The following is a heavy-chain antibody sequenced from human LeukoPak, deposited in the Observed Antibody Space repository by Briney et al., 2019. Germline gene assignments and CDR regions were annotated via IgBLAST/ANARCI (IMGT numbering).Heavy chain of an antibody. V-gene: IGHV1-2*02. Sequence: GASVKVSCKASGYTFTGYYMHWVRQAPGQGLEWMGWINPNSGGTNYAQKFQGRVTMTRDTSISTAYMELSRLRSDDTAVYYCARDGAVVGYSSGWYYYMDVWGKGTTVTVSS. D-gene: IGHD6-19*01. CDR3: ARDGAVVGYSSGWYYYMDV. CDR2: INPNSGGT. CDR1: GYTFTGYY. J-gene: IGHJ6*03.